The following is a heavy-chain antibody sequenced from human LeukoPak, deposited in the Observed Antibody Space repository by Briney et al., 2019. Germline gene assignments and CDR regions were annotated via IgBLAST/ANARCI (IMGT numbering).Heavy chain of an antibody. CDR1: GFTFTSHA. CDR3: VKDYGPKQLVFFDS. D-gene: IGHD6-13*01. Sequence: GGSLRLSCAASGFTFTSHAMSWVRQAPGKGLEWVSTITGSGDNTFYADSVKGRFTISRDNSKNTLYVQMNSLRAEDTAVYYCVKDYGPKQLVFFDSWGQGTLVTVSS. J-gene: IGHJ4*02. CDR2: ITGSGDNT. V-gene: IGHV3-23*01.